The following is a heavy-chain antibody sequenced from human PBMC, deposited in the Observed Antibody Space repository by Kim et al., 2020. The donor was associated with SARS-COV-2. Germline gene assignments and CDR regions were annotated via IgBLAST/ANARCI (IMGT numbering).Heavy chain of an antibody. V-gene: IGHV3-33*06. D-gene: IGHD2-2*01. CDR1: GFTFSSYA. CDR2: IWYDGSNK. Sequence: GGSLRLSCAASGFTFSSYAMHWVRQAPGKGLEWVAVIWYDGSNKYYADSVKGRFTISRDNSKNTLYLQMNSLRAEDTAVYYCAKDHDCSSTSCYYYYYGMDVWGQGTTVTVSS. CDR3: AKDHDCSSTSCYYYYYGMDV. J-gene: IGHJ6*02.